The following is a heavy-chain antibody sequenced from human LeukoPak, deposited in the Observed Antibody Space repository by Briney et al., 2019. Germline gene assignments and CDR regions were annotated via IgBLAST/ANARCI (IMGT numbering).Heavy chain of an antibody. Sequence: SETLSLTCTGSGGSISSYYWSWIRQPPGSGLEWIGYIYYSGSTNYNPSLKSRVTISVDTSKNQFSLKLSSVTAADTAVYYCARTQRYCSSTSCPDYGMDVWGQGTTVTVSS. D-gene: IGHD2-2*01. V-gene: IGHV4-59*01. CDR1: GGSISSYY. CDR3: ARTQRYCSSTSCPDYGMDV. CDR2: IYYSGST. J-gene: IGHJ6*02.